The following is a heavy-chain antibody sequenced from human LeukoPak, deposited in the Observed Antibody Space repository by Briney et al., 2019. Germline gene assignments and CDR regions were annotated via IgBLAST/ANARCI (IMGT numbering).Heavy chain of an antibody. CDR2: INHNRNT. CDR1: GGSISNGGYY. J-gene: IGHJ2*01. CDR3: ARVPKYFDL. Sequence: SETLSLTCTVSGGSISNGGYYWTWIRQPPGKGLEWIGQINHNRNTHYNPSLKSRVTISVDTSKNQFSLKLSSVTAADTAVYYCARVPKYFDLWGRGTLVTVSS. V-gene: IGHV4-39*07.